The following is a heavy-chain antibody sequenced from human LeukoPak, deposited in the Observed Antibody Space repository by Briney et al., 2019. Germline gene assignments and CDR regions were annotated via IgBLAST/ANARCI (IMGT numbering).Heavy chain of an antibody. CDR1: GGSISSGSYY. CDR3: ARQRASLRYFDWLLSWFDP. V-gene: IGHV4-61*02. J-gene: IGHJ5*02. D-gene: IGHD3-9*01. Sequence: PSQTLSLTCTVSGGSISSGSYYWSWLRQPAGKGLEWIGRLYTTGSTNYNPSLKSRVTISVDTSKNQFSLKLSSVTAADTAVYYCARQRASLRYFDWLLSWFDPWGQGTLVTVSS. CDR2: LYTTGST.